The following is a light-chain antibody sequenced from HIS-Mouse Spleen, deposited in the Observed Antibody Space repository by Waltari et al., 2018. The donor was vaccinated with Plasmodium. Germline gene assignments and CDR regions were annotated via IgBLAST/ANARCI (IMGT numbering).Light chain of an antibody. V-gene: IGLV2-11*01. Sequence: QSALTQPRSVSGSPGQSVTISCPGPSSDVGGYNYVSWYQQHPGKAPTLMSYDVSKRPSGFPYRFSGSKSGNTSSLTISGVQAEDEADYYCGSYAGSYTLVFGGGTKLTVL. CDR3: GSYAGSYTLV. CDR1: SSDVGGYNY. J-gene: IGLJ3*02. CDR2: DVS.